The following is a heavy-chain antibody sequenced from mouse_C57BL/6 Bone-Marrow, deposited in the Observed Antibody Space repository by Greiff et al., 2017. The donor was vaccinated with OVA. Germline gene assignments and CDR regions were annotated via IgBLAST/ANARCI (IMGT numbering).Heavy chain of an antibody. CDR3: ARTYYGSSLWYFDV. CDR2: VYPYNGGT. Sequence: VQLKESGPVLVKPGPSVKISCKASGFTFTDYYMHWVKQSHGKSLEWIGLVYPYNGGTSYNQKFKGKATLTVDTSSSTAYMELNSLTSEDSAVYYCARTYYGSSLWYFDVWGTGTTVTVSS. V-gene: IGHV1-36*01. D-gene: IGHD1-1*01. CDR1: GFTFTDYY. J-gene: IGHJ1*03.